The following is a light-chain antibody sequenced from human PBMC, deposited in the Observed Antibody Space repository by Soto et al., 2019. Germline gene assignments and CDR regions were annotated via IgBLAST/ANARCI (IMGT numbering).Light chain of an antibody. CDR1: SSNIGSNT. CDR3: TAWDDSLNGWG. Sequence: QSVLNQAPSASGTPGQRVTISCSGSSSNIGSNTVSLYQQVPGTAPKLLIDNNDQRPSGVPDRFSGSKSGTSASLAIGGLQSEDEADYYCTAWDDSLNGWGFGGGTKLTVL. CDR2: NND. V-gene: IGLV1-44*01. J-gene: IGLJ3*02.